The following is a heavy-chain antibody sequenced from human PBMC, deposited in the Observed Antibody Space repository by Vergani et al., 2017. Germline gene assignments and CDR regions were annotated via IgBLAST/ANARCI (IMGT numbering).Heavy chain of an antibody. CDR2: IYPGDSDT. CDR1: GYSFTSYW. V-gene: IGHV5-51*03. J-gene: IGHJ3*02. Sequence: EVQLVQSGAEVKKPGESLTISCKGSGYSFTSYWIGGVRQMPGKGLEWMGIIYPGDSDTRYSPSFQGQVTIPADKSISTAYLQWSSLKASDTAMYYCARPGIAAAEGYAFDIWGQGTMVTVSS. D-gene: IGHD6-13*01. CDR3: ARPGIAAAEGYAFDI.